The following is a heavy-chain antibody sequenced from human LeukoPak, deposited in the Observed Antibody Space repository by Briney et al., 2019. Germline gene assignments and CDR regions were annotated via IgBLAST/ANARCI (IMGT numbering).Heavy chain of an antibody. CDR3: RCQTVWWDY. Sequence: SETLSLTCAVYGGSFSGYYWSWIRQPPGKGLEWIGEINHSGSTNYNPSLKSRVTISVDTSKNQFSLKLSSETAADTAVYYCRCQTVWWDYWGQGTLVTVSS. D-gene: IGHD2-21*01. CDR2: INHSGST. J-gene: IGHJ4*02. V-gene: IGHV4-34*01. CDR1: GGSFSGYY.